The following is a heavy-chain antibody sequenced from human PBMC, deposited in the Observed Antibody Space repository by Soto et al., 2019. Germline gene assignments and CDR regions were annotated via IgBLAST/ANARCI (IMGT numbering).Heavy chain of an antibody. J-gene: IGHJ5*02. CDR2: ISGSGGST. CDR3: AKLSKAYGNHRPLLAH. CDR1: GFTVSSSQ. D-gene: IGHD2-21*01. V-gene: IGHV3-23*01. Sequence: GGSLRLSCAASGFTVSSSQMTWVRQAPGKALEWVSTISGSGGSTYYADSVKGRFTISRDNSKNTLYLQMNSLRGEDTAVYYCAKLSKAYGNHRPLLAHWARGTFDTVSS.